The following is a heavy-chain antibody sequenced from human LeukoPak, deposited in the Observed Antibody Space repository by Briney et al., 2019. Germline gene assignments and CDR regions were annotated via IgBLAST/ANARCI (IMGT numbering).Heavy chain of an antibody. CDR1: GFTFSSYS. Sequence: PGGSLRLFCAASGFTFSSYSMNGVRQAPGKGLEWVSSISSSSSYIYYADSVKGRFTISRDNAKNSLYLQMNSLRAEDTAVYYCARDGDYDILTAYYRPYYFDYWGQGTLVTVSS. D-gene: IGHD3-9*01. CDR3: ARDGDYDILTAYYRPYYFDY. V-gene: IGHV3-21*01. J-gene: IGHJ4*02. CDR2: ISSSSSYI.